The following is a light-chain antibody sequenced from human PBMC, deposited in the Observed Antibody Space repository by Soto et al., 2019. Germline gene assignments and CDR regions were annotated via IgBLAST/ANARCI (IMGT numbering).Light chain of an antibody. CDR1: QSLLHSNGYNY. V-gene: IGKV2-28*01. CDR2: LGS. Sequence: DIVMTQSPLSLPVTPGEPASISCRSSQSLLHSNGYNYLDWYLQKPGQSPQLLIYLGSNRASGVPDRFSGSGSGTDVTLKISRMEAEHVGVYYCMQALQTRLDGGTKVEIK. CDR3: MQALQTR. J-gene: IGKJ4*01.